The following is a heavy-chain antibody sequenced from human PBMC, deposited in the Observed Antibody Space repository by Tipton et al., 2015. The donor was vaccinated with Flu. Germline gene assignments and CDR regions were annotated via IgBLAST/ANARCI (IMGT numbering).Heavy chain of an antibody. D-gene: IGHD6-19*01. J-gene: IGHJ4*02. CDR3: AKALVQIAVADS. Sequence: SLRLSCAASGFTFRNHGMNWVRQAPGKGLEWVSGIDGSAINTYYADSVKGRFTISRDNSKNTLYLQLNSLSVEDTAIYYCAKALVQIAVADSWGQGTLVTVSS. V-gene: IGHV3-23*01. CDR2: IDGSAINT. CDR1: GFTFRNHG.